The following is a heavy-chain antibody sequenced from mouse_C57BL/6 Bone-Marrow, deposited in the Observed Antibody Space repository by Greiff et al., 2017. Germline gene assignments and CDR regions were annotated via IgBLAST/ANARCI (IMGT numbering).Heavy chain of an antibody. CDR1: GYSITSDY. V-gene: IGHV3-8*01. D-gene: IGHD1-1*01. Sequence: EVQLQQSGPGLAKPSQTLSLTCSVTGYSITSDYWNWIRKFPGNKLEYMGYISYSGSTYHNPSLKSRISITRDTSKNQYYLQLNSVTTEDTATYYCARSSGSSYGAMDYWGQGTSVTVSS. CDR2: ISYSGST. J-gene: IGHJ4*01. CDR3: ARSSGSSYGAMDY.